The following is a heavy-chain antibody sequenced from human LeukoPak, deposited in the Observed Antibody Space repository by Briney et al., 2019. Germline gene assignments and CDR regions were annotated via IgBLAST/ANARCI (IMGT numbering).Heavy chain of an antibody. Sequence: SETLSLTCTVSGGSISSSSYYWGWVRQPPGKGLEWIGSIYYSGSTYYNPSLKSRVTMSVDTSKNQFSLKLSSVTALDTAVYYCARLMKSGNFDYWGQGTLVTVSS. CDR1: GGSISSSSYY. D-gene: IGHD1-26*01. CDR3: ARLMKSGNFDY. CDR2: IYYSGST. J-gene: IGHJ4*02. V-gene: IGHV4-39*07.